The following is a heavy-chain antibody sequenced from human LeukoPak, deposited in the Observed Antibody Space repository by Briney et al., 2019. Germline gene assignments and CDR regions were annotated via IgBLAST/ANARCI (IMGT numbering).Heavy chain of an antibody. CDR1: GYTFTSYG. V-gene: IGHV1-18*01. CDR2: ISAYNGNT. Sequence: ASVKVSCKASGYTFTSYGISWVRQAPGQGLEWMGWISAYNGNTNYAQKLQGRVTMTTDTSTSTAYMELGSLRSDDTAVYYCARDVSMYYYGSGSYYWGQGTLVTVSS. D-gene: IGHD3-10*01. CDR3: ARDVSMYYYGSGSYY. J-gene: IGHJ4*02.